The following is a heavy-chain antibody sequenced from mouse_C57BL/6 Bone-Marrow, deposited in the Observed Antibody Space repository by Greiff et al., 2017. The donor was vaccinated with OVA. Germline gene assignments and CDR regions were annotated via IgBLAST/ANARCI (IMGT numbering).Heavy chain of an antibody. CDR1: GFSLTSYG. J-gene: IGHJ2*01. CDR2: IWSGGST. CDR3: ARRGGNYGNFHFDY. V-gene: IGHV2-2*01. Sequence: VMLVESGPGLVQPSQSLSITCTVSGFSLTSYGVHWVRQSPGKGLEWLGVIWSGGSTDYNAAFISRLSISKDNSKSQVFFKMNSLQADDTAIYYCARRGGNYGNFHFDYWGQGTTLTVSS. D-gene: IGHD2-1*01.